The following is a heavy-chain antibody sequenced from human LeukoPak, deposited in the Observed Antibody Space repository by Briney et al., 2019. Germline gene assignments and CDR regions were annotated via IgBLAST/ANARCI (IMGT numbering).Heavy chain of an antibody. V-gene: IGHV3-33*01. CDR1: GFTFSNYG. Sequence: GGSLRLSCAASGFTFSNYGMHWVRQASGKGLEWVAVIWYDGSKKYYADSVKGRFTISRDYSKNTLYLEMNSLRAEDTAVYYCARDYNFYFDSWGQGTLVTVSS. CDR2: IWYDGSKK. J-gene: IGHJ4*02. CDR3: ARDYNFYFDS. D-gene: IGHD3-10*01.